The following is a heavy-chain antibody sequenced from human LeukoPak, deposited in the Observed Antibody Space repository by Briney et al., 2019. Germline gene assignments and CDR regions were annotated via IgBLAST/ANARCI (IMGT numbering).Heavy chain of an antibody. CDR1: GFTFSSYA. D-gene: IGHD3-3*01. J-gene: IGHJ4*02. V-gene: IGHV3-64*01. Sequence: GGSLRLSCAASGFTFSSYAMHWVRQAPGKGLEYVSAISSNGGSTYYANSVKGGFTISRDNSKNTLYLQMGSLRAEDMAVYYCARGPALRFLEWLFDYWGQGTLVTVSS. CDR3: ARGPALRFLEWLFDY. CDR2: ISSNGGST.